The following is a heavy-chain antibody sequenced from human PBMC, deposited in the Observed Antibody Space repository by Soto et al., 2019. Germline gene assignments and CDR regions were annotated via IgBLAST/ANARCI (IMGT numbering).Heavy chain of an antibody. Sequence: QVQLVESGGGVVQPGRSLRLSCAASGFTFSSYGMHWVRQAPGKGLEWVAVISYDGSNKYYADSVKGRFTISRDNSKNTLYLQMNSLRAEDTAVYYCAKSSYYDFWSGLTPANYFDYWGQGTLVTVSS. J-gene: IGHJ4*02. CDR3: AKSSYYDFWSGLTPANYFDY. D-gene: IGHD3-3*01. V-gene: IGHV3-30*18. CDR2: ISYDGSNK. CDR1: GFTFSSYG.